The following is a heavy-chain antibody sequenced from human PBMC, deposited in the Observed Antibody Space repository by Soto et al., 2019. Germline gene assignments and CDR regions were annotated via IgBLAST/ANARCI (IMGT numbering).Heavy chain of an antibody. Sequence: QVQLVESGGGLVKPGGSLRLSCAASGFTFSDYYMSWIRQAPGKGLEWVSYISNSGDTTYYADSVKGRFIISRDNAKNSLYLQMNSLRADDAAVYFCGRRGNYAVDYWGQGTLVTVSS. CDR2: ISNSGDTT. V-gene: IGHV3-11*01. CDR3: GRRGNYAVDY. CDR1: GFTFSDYY. J-gene: IGHJ4*02. D-gene: IGHD1-7*01.